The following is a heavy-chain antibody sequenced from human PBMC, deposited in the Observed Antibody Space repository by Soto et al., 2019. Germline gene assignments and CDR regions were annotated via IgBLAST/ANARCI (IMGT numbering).Heavy chain of an antibody. CDR2: ISVNNDNT. D-gene: IGHD2-2*01. CDR3: ASSRGGPAAPGRGMDV. Sequence: QLVQSGAEVKKPGASVRVSCEASGYNFHNYGINWVRQAPGEGVEWMGWISVNNDNTNYEQNRQGRVPMTTDASTSTDSMELRSLTSDDTAMYYCASSRGGPAAPGRGMDVWGQGTAVTVSS. J-gene: IGHJ6*02. CDR1: GYNFHNYG. V-gene: IGHV1-18*01.